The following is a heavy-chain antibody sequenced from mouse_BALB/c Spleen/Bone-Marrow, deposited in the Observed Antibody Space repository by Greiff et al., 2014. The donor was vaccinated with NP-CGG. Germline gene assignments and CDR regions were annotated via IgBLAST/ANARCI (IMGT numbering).Heavy chain of an antibody. V-gene: IGHV1-80*01. CDR3: ARSGYGSNYDY. CDR1: GYVFSSYW. CDR2: IYPGDGDT. Sequence: QVPLQQSGAELVRPGSSVKISCKASGYVFSSYWMIWVRQRPGQGLEWIGQIYPGDGDTNYNGKFKGKATLTADKSSSTAYMQLSSLTSEDSAVYFCARSGYGSNYDYWGQGTTLTVSS. D-gene: IGHD1-1*01. J-gene: IGHJ2*01.